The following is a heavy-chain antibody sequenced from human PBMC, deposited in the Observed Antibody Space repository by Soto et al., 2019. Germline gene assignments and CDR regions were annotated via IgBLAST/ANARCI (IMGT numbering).Heavy chain of an antibody. J-gene: IGHJ6*02. V-gene: IGHV1-18*01. D-gene: IGHD6-6*01. Sequence: ASVKVSCKASGYTFTSYGISWVRQAPGQGLEWMGWISAYNGNTNYAQKLQGRVTMTTDTSTSTAYMELRSLRSDDTAVYYCARDSGIAARRFYNYGMDVWGQGTTVTVSS. CDR1: GYTFTSYG. CDR2: ISAYNGNT. CDR3: ARDSGIAARRFYNYGMDV.